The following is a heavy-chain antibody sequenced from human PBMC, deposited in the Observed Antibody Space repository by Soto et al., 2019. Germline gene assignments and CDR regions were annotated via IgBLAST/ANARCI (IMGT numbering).Heavy chain of an antibody. D-gene: IGHD3-10*01. CDR1: GGSISSGGYY. V-gene: IGHV4-31*03. Sequence: QVQLQESGPGLVKPSQTLSLTCTVSGGSISSGGYYWSWIRQHPGKGLEWIGYIYYSGSTYYNPSLKSRVTMSVDTSKNQFSLKLSSVTAADTAVYYCARVNSGQITMVRGVFDYWGQGTLVTVSS. J-gene: IGHJ4*02. CDR2: IYYSGST. CDR3: ARVNSGQITMVRGVFDY.